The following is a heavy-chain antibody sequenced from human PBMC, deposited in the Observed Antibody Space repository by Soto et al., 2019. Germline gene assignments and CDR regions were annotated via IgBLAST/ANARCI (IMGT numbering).Heavy chain of an antibody. CDR2: VYYSGST. Sequence: PSETLSLTCSVSGGSVTLTSYYWGWIRQPPGKGLEWIGNVYYSGSTNYNPSLKSRVTISVDTSKNQFSLSLKSVTAADTAVYYCAREMGHSNPFDYWGQGTLVTVSS. D-gene: IGHD4-4*01. CDR3: AREMGHSNPFDY. J-gene: IGHJ4*02. V-gene: IGHV4-39*02. CDR1: GGSVTLTSYY.